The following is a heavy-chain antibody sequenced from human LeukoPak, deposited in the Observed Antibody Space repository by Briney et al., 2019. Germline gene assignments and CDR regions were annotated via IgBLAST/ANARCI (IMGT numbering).Heavy chain of an antibody. V-gene: IGHV4-31*03. Sequence: SETLSLTCTVSGGSINNGTYYWSWIRQHPGKGLEWIGYISYSGSTYYNPSLKSRLTISVDTSKNQFSLKLTSVTAADTAMYYCARDVGRDGFNLRNWFDPWGQGTLVSVSS. CDR3: ARDVGRDGFNLRNWFDP. J-gene: IGHJ5*02. CDR2: ISYSGST. CDR1: GGSINNGTYY. D-gene: IGHD5-24*01.